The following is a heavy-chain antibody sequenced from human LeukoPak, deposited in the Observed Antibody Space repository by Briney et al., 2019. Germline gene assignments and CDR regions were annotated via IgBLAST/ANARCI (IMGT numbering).Heavy chain of an antibody. CDR1: GGSISSYY. V-gene: IGHV4-59*01. CDR2: IDYSGST. CDR3: ARDRLDYYDSSGYYQPLDY. D-gene: IGHD3-22*01. J-gene: IGHJ4*02. Sequence: SETLSLTCTVSGGSISSYYWSWIRQPPGKGLEWIGYIDYSGSTNYNPSLKSRVTISVDTSKNQFSLKLSSVTAADTAVYYCARDRLDYYDSSGYYQPLDYWGQGTLVTVSS.